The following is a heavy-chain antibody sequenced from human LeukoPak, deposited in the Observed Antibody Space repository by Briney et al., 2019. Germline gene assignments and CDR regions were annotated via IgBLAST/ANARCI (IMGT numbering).Heavy chain of an antibody. V-gene: IGHV5-51*01. CDR3: ARRGYSYGASFDY. D-gene: IGHD5-18*01. Sequence: GESLQISCQGSGYSFTSYWIGWVRQMPGKGLEWMGIIYPGDSDTRYSPSFQGQVTISADKSISTAYLQWSSLKASDTAMYYCARRGYSYGASFDYWGQGTLVTVSS. CDR1: GYSFTSYW. J-gene: IGHJ4*02. CDR2: IYPGDSDT.